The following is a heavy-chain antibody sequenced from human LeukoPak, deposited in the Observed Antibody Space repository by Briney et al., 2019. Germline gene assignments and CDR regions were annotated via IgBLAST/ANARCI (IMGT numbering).Heavy chain of an antibody. CDR1: GFTFSSYA. V-gene: IGHV3-7*01. Sequence: GGSLRLFCAASGFTFSSYAMSWVRQATGKGLEWVANIKQDGSEKYYVDSVKGRFTISRDNAKNSLYLQMNSLRAEDTAVYYCARDSTSFGVRYWGQGTLVTVSS. CDR3: ARDSTSFGVRY. D-gene: IGHD3-3*01. CDR2: IKQDGSEK. J-gene: IGHJ4*02.